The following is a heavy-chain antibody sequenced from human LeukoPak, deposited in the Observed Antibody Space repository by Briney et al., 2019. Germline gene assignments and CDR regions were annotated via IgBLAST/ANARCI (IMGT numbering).Heavy chain of an antibody. J-gene: IGHJ4*02. CDR1: GGSISSSSYH. CDR2: VYYSGST. Sequence: SETLSLTCTVSGGSISSSSYHWGWIRQPPGKGLEWIGNVYYSGSTYYNPSLNSRVTISVDTSRNQFSLELSSVTAADTAVYYCARRTAGTSLRDYWGQGTLVTVSS. V-gene: IGHV4-39*01. D-gene: IGHD2-21*02. CDR3: ARRTAGTSLRDY.